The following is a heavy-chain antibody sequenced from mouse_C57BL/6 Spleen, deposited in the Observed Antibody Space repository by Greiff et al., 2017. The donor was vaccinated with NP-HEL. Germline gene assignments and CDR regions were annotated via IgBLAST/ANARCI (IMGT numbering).Heavy chain of an antibody. CDR1: GYTFTSYW. CDR3: ARGGWLRLAMDY. D-gene: IGHD2-2*01. J-gene: IGHJ4*01. Sequence: QVQLQQPGAELVMPGASVKLSCKASGYTFTSYWMHWVKQRPGQGLEWIGEIDPSDSYTNYNQKFKGKSTLTVDKSSSTAYMQLSSLTSEDSAVYYCARGGWLRLAMDYWGQGTSVTVSS. V-gene: IGHV1-69*01. CDR2: IDPSDSYT.